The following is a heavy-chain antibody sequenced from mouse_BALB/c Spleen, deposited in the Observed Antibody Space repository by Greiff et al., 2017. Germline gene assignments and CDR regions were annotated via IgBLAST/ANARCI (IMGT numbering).Heavy chain of an antibody. CDR3: ARRGYGNHAMDY. CDR2: ISSGSSTI. V-gene: IGHV5-17*02. J-gene: IGHJ4*01. Sequence: EVQRVESGGGLVQPGGSRKLSCAASGFTFSSFGMHWVRQAPEKGLEWVAYISSGSSTIYYADTVKGRFTISRDNPKNTLFLQMTSLRSEDTAMYYCARRGYGNHAMDYWGQGTSVTVSS. CDR1: GFTFSSFG. D-gene: IGHD2-1*01.